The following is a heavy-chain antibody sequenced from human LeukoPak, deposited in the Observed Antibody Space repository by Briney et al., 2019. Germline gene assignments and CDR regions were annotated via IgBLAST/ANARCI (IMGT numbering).Heavy chain of an antibody. J-gene: IGHJ4*02. CDR2: IDTNSGDT. V-gene: IGHV1-2*02. D-gene: IGHD2-15*01. CDR3: ASEAFCAGGSCYLHRVAS. Sequence: ASVKVSCKASGYTFNAYYMHWVRQAPGQGLEWMGWIDTNSGDTNYAQKFQGRVTITRDTSIGTAYMELSSLISDDTAAYYCASEAFCAGGSCYLHRVASWGPGTLVTVSS. CDR1: GYTFNAYY.